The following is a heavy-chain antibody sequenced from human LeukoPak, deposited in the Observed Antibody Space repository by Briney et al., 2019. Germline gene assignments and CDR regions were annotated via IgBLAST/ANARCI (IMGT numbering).Heavy chain of an antibody. J-gene: IGHJ4*02. Sequence: ASVKVSCKDSVYTFTSYGISWVRQAPGQGLEWMGWVSAYNGNTKYAQRLQGRVTMTTDTSTTTAYVELRSLRSDDTAVYYCARDLLQFFDWLTMAGYWGQGTLVSVSS. V-gene: IGHV1-18*01. CDR1: VYTFTSYG. D-gene: IGHD3-9*01. CDR2: VSAYNGNT. CDR3: ARDLLQFFDWLTMAGY.